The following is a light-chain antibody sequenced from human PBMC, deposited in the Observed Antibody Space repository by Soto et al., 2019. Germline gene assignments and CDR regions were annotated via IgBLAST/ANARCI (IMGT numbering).Light chain of an antibody. CDR3: CSYAGSTTSWV. V-gene: IGLV2-23*02. J-gene: IGLJ3*02. CDR2: DVS. Sequence: QSALTQPASVSGSPGQSIPISCTGTSSDVGSYNLVSWYQQHADKAPKLMIYDVSKRPSGISNRFSGSKSGSTASLTISGLQAEDEADYYCCSYAGSTTSWVFGGGTKLTVL. CDR1: SSDVGSYNL.